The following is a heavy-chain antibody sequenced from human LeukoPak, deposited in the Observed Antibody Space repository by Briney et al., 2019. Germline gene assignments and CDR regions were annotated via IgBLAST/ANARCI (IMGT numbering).Heavy chain of an antibody. J-gene: IGHJ5*02. V-gene: IGHV3-23*01. Sequence: GGSLRLSCAASGFTFSSYAMSWVRQAPGKGLEWVSAISGSGGSTYYADSVKGRFTISRDNSKNTLYLQMNSLRAEDTAVYYCAKGCGGSCYSNWFDPWGQGTLVTVSS. CDR3: AKGCGGSCYSNWFDP. CDR1: GFTFSSYA. CDR2: ISGSGGST. D-gene: IGHD2-15*01.